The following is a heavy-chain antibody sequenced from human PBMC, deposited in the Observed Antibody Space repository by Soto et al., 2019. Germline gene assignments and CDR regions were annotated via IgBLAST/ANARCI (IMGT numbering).Heavy chain of an antibody. CDR1: GYTLTELS. D-gene: IGHD3-3*01. CDR3: ATRGSGYPYYYYYGMDV. J-gene: IGHJ6*02. V-gene: IGHV1-24*01. CDR2: FDPEDGET. Sequence: ASVKVSCKVSGYTLTELSMHWVRQAPGKGLEWMGGFDPEDGETIYAQKFQGRVTMTEVTSTDTAYMELSSLRSEDTAVYYCATRGSGYPYYYYYGMDVWREVTT.